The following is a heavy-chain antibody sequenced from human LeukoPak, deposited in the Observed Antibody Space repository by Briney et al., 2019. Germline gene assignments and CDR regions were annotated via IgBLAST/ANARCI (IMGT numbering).Heavy chain of an antibody. V-gene: IGHV4-34*01. D-gene: IGHD6-13*01. CDR2: INHSGST. J-gene: IGHJ3*02. CDR3: ARVVVQQLRAFDI. CDR1: GGSFSGYY. Sequence: KASETLSLTCAVYGGSFSGYYWSWIRQPPGKGLEWIGEINHSGSTNYNPSLKSRVTISVDTSKNQFSLKLSSVTAADTAVYYCARVVVQQLRAFDIWGQGTMVTVSS.